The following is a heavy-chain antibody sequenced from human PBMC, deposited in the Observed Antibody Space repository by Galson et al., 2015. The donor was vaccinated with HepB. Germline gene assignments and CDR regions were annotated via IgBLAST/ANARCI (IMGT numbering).Heavy chain of an antibody. D-gene: IGHD5-12*01. V-gene: IGHV7-4-1*02. CDR3: ARGRYGDYANDAFDI. J-gene: IGHJ3*02. Sequence: SVKVSCKASGYVFNNYVINWVRQAPGQGLEWMGWININTGNPTYAQGFTGRFAFSLDTSIITAYLEISSLKAEDTAVYYCARGRYGDYANDAFDIWGQGTTVTVSS. CDR1: GYVFNNYV. CDR2: ININTGNP.